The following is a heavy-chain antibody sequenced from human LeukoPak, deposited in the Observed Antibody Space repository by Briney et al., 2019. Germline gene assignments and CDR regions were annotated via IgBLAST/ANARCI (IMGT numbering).Heavy chain of an antibody. V-gene: IGHV1-2*02. CDR3: ARSGGGSSSWEIDY. CDR1: GYTFTGYY. J-gene: IGHJ4*02. Sequence: GASVKVSCKASGYTFTGYYMQWVRQAPGQGLEWMGWVNPNSGGPNYAQKFQGRVTMTRDTSISTAYLELSRLRSDDTAVYYCARSGGGSSSWEIDYWGQGTLVTVSS. D-gene: IGHD6-13*01. CDR2: VNPNSGGP.